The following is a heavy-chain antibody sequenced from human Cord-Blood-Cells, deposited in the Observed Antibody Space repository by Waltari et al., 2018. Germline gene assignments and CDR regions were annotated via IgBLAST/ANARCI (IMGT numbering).Heavy chain of an antibody. CDR1: GFTVSRNS. V-gene: IGHV3-53*01. J-gene: IGHJ4*02. D-gene: IGHD7-27*01. CDR2: IYSGGST. CDR3: ARDLPGDVG. Sequence: EVQLVESGGGLIQPGGSLRISCAAPGFTVSRNSISWVRQAPGKGLGWVSVIYSGGSTYYADSVKGRFTISRDNSKNTLYLQMNSLRAEDTAVYYCARDLPGDVGWGQGTLVTVSS.